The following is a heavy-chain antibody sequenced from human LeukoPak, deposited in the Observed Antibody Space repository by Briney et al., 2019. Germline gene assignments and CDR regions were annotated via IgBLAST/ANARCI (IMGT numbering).Heavy chain of an antibody. CDR3: ARDRMDDYYDSSGLDY. D-gene: IGHD3-22*01. CDR1: GFTFRSYV. Sequence: GGSLRLSCAASGFTFRSYVMNWVRQAPGKGLEWVSAISSGGGTTYYADSVKGRFIVSRDNSKNTLYLQMNSLRAEDTAVYYCARDRMDDYYDSSGLDYWGQGTLVTVSS. J-gene: IGHJ4*02. CDR2: ISSGGGTT. V-gene: IGHV3-23*01.